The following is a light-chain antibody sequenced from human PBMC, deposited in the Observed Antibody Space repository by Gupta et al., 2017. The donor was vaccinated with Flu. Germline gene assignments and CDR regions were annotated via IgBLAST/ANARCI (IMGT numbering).Light chain of an antibody. J-gene: IGLJ3*02. CDR1: SSDVGGNNY. Sequence: QSALPQPLSVSGSPGQSVAISCTGTSSDVGGNNYVSWYQQHQGKAPKLMMYGVYQRPSGVPVRFSGSKYGTTPSLTISGLQAEDEAYYYSCSYGGSCVFGGGTKVTVL. CDR2: GVY. V-gene: IGLV2-11*01. CDR3: CSYGGSCV.